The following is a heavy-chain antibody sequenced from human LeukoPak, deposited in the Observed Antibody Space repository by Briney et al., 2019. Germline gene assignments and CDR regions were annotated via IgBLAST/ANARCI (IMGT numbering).Heavy chain of an antibody. D-gene: IGHD5-12*01. Sequence: GASVKVSFKASGGTFSIHAISWVRQAPGQGLEWVGGLIPVFGTTNYAEKFQGRVTITTDESTRTSYMELRSLKSDDTAVYYCARGKSGYDYGLDHWGQGILVIVSS. CDR2: LIPVFGTT. CDR3: ARGKSGYDYGLDH. CDR1: GGTFSIHA. J-gene: IGHJ4*02. V-gene: IGHV1-69*05.